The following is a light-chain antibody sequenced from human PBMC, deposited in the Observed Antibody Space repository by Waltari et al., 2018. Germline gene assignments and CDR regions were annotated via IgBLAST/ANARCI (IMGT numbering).Light chain of an antibody. Sequence: WRASQSNSNWVSWYQQKPRKAPKLLIYKASTLESVVPSRFSGSGSGTELTLTISSLQPDDFATYYCQQYNSYSLLTFGGGTKVEIK. V-gene: IGKV1-5*03. CDR3: QQYNSYSLLT. CDR1: QSNSNW. CDR2: KAS. J-gene: IGKJ4*01.